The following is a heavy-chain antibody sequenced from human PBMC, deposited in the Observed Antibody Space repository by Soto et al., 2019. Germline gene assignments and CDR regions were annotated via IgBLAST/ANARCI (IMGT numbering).Heavy chain of an antibody. J-gene: IGHJ4*02. CDR3: TRGGWYLDH. Sequence: PSETLSLTCTVSGGSMSVSDWSWIRQCPGKGLEWIAYIYYTGSPEYNPSLNSRVTISVDTSKNQFSLKLSAVTAAVTAVYYCTRGGWYLDHWGQGTLVTV. D-gene: IGHD6-19*01. V-gene: IGHV4-59*01. CDR1: GGSMSVSD. CDR2: IYYTGSP.